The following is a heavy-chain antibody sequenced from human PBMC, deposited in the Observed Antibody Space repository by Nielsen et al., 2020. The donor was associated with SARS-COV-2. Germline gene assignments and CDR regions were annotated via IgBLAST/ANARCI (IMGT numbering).Heavy chain of an antibody. CDR1: GFTFSSYD. V-gene: IGHV3-13*04. CDR2: IGTAGDT. Sequence: GESLKISCAASGFTFSSYDMHWVRQATGKGLEWVSAIGTAGDTYYPGSVKGRFTISRENAKNSLYLQMNSLSAGDTAVYYCVRGSGSYYSSDDAFDIWGQGTMVTVSS. J-gene: IGHJ3*02. D-gene: IGHD3-10*01. CDR3: VRGSGSYYSSDDAFDI.